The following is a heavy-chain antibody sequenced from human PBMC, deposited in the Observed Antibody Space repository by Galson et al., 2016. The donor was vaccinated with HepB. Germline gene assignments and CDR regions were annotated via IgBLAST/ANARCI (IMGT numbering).Heavy chain of an antibody. V-gene: IGHV3-53*01. CDR1: GFTVGSTY. Sequence: SLRLSCAASGFTVGSTYMSWVRQAPGKGLEWVSLLYSGDNTYYANSVKGRFTISRDNSKNTLYLQMNGLRAEDTAVYYCATSTGTFDYWGQGTLVTVSS. J-gene: IGHJ4*02. D-gene: IGHD1-1*01. CDR2: LYSGDNT. CDR3: ATSTGTFDY.